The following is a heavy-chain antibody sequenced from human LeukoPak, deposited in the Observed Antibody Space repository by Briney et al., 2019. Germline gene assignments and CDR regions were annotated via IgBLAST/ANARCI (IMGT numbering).Heavy chain of an antibody. V-gene: IGHV3-11*05. D-gene: IGHD3-10*01. J-gene: IGHJ4*02. Sequence: GGSLRLSCAASGFTFSDYYMSSIRQAPGKGLEWVSYISKSGSSTNYADSVKGRFSISRDNAKNSLYLQLNSLTAEDTAVYYCARVRSSGTSYRGLDQWGQGTLVTVSS. CDR1: GFTFSDYY. CDR3: ARVRSSGTSYRGLDQ. CDR2: ISKSGSST.